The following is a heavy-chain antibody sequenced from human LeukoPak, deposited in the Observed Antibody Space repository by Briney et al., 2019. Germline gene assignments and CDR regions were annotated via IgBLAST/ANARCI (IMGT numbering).Heavy chain of an antibody. CDR1: GGTFSSYA. Sequence: SVKVSCKASGGTFSSYAISWVRQAPGQGLEWMGRIIPILGIANYAQKFQGRVTITADKSTSTAYMELSSLRSEDTAVYYCASRYLMGAFDIWGQGTMVTVSS. CDR2: IIPILGIA. CDR3: ASRYLMGAFDI. D-gene: IGHD2-2*02. V-gene: IGHV1-69*04. J-gene: IGHJ3*02.